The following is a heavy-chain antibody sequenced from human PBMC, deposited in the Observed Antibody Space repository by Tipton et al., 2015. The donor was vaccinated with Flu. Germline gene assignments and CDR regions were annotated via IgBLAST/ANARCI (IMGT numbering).Heavy chain of an antibody. D-gene: IGHD2-2*02. CDR3: ARGRPIGYCSSTSCYTRYYFDY. J-gene: IGHJ4*02. CDR1: GGSISSSSYY. Sequence: TLSLTCTASGGSISSSSYYWGWIRQPPGKGLEWIGSIYYSGSTYYNPSLKSRVTISVDMSKNQFSLKLSSVTAADTAVYYCARGRPIGYCSSTSCYTRYYFDYWGQGTLVTVSS. CDR2: IYYSGST. V-gene: IGHV4-39*01.